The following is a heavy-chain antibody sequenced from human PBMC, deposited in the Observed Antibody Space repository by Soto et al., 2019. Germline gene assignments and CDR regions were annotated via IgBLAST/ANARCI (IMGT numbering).Heavy chain of an antibody. CDR3: AKAERYYDSSGYCFDY. CDR1: GFTFSSYA. J-gene: IGHJ4*02. Sequence: PGGSLRLSCAASGFTFSSYAMSWVRQAPGKGLEWVSAISGSGGSTYYADSVKGRFTISRDNSKNTLYLQMNSLRAEDTAVYYCAKAERYYDSSGYCFDYGGQGTLVTVSS. CDR2: ISGSGGST. D-gene: IGHD3-22*01. V-gene: IGHV3-23*01.